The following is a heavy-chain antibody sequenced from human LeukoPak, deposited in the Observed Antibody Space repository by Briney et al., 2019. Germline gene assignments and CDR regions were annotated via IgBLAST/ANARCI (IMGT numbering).Heavy chain of an antibody. V-gene: IGHV1-8*01. J-gene: IGHJ5*02. D-gene: IGHD2-2*01. CDR1: GYTFTSYD. Sequence: ASVKVSCKASGYTFTSYDINWVRQATGHGLEWMGWMNPNSGNTGYAQKFQGRVTMTRNTSISTAYMELSSLRSEDTAVYYSARGRYCSSTSCYSSWFDPWGQGTLVTVSS. CDR3: ARGRYCSSTSCYSSWFDP. CDR2: MNPNSGNT.